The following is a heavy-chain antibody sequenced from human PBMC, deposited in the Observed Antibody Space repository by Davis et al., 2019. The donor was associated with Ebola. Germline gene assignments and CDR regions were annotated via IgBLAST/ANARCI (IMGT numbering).Heavy chain of an antibody. CDR3: ARDSAATLLGYYGMDV. J-gene: IGHJ6*02. CDR1: GFTFSSYG. D-gene: IGHD2-15*01. CDR2: IWYDGSNK. V-gene: IGHV3-33*01. Sequence: GGSLRLSCAASGFTFSSYGIHWVRQAPGKGLEWVAVIWYDGSNKYYADSVKGRLTISRDNAKNSLYLQMNSLRAEDTAVYYCARDSAATLLGYYGMDVWGQGTTVTVSS.